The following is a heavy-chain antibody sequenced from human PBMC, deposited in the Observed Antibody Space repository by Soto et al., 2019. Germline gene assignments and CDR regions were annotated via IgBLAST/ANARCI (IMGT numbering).Heavy chain of an antibody. CDR3: ARDQVNSSSWYRTPRAFDI. CDR2: INSDGSST. V-gene: IGHV3-74*01. J-gene: IGHJ3*02. Sequence: PGGSLRLSCAASGFTFSSYWMHWVRQAPGKGLVWVSRINSDGSSTSYADSVKGRFTISRDNAKNTLYLQMNSLRAEDTAVYYCARDQVNSSSWYRTPRAFDIWGQGTMVTVSS. D-gene: IGHD6-13*01. CDR1: GFTFSSYW.